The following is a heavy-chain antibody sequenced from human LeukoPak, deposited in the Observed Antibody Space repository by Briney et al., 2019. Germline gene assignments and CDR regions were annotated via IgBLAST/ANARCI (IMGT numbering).Heavy chain of an antibody. CDR3: ARGPSGWYRY. D-gene: IGHD6-19*01. CDR2: IYSGSST. Sequence: GGSLRLSCAASGFTVSSNYMSWVRQAPGKGLEWVSVIYSGSSTYYADSVKGRFTISRHNSKNTLYLQMNSLRAEDTAVYYCARGPSGWYRYWGQGTLVTVSS. CDR1: GFTVSSNY. V-gene: IGHV3-53*04. J-gene: IGHJ4*02.